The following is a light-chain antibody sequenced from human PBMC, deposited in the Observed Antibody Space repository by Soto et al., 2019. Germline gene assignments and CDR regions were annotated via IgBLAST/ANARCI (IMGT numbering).Light chain of an antibody. CDR2: QDS. J-gene: IGLJ2*01. V-gene: IGLV3-1*01. CDR1: KLGDKY. Sequence: ELTQPPSVSVSPGQTASITCSGDKLGDKYACWYQQKPGQSPVLVIYQDSKRPSGIPERFSGSNSGNTATLTISGTQAMDEADYYCQAWDSSTMVFGGGTKLTVL. CDR3: QAWDSSTMV.